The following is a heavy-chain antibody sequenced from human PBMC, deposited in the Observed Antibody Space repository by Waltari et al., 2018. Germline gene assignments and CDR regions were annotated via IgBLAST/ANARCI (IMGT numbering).Heavy chain of an antibody. Sequence: QVQLVQSGAEVKKPGASVKVSCEVSGYTLTELSMHWVRQAPGKGLEWMGGFDPEDGETIYAQKFQGRVTMTEDTSTDTAYMELSSLRSEDTAVYYCATSGIAVAAHPPAFDYWGQGTLVTVSS. V-gene: IGHV1-24*01. J-gene: IGHJ4*02. CDR3: ATSGIAVAAHPPAFDY. CDR2: FDPEDGET. CDR1: GYTLTELS. D-gene: IGHD6-19*01.